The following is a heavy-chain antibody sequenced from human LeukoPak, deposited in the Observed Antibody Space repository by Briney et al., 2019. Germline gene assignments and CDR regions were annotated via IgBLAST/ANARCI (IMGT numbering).Heavy chain of an antibody. Sequence: PGRSLRLSCAASGFTFSSYAMHWVRQAPGKGLEWVAVISYDGSNKYYADSVKGRFTIPRDNSKNTLYLQMNSLRAEDTAVYYCAKGDHYYHSPCHYWGQGTLVTVSS. J-gene: IGHJ4*02. CDR3: AKGDHYYHSPCHY. D-gene: IGHD3-22*01. CDR1: GFTFSSYA. V-gene: IGHV3-30-3*01. CDR2: ISYDGSNK.